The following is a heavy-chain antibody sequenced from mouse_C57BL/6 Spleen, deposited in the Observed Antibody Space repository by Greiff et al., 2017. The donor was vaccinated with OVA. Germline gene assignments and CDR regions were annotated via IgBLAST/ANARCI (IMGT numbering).Heavy chain of an antibody. CDR2: IYPGSGNT. CDR1: GYTFTDYY. V-gene: IGHV1-76*01. CDR3: ARGITTVSWYFDV. J-gene: IGHJ1*03. Sequence: QVQLQQSGAELVRPGASVKLSCKASGYTFTDYYINWVKQRPGQGLEWIARIYPGSGNTYYNEKFKGKATLTAEKSSSTAYMQLSSLTSEDSAVYFCARGITTVSWYFDVWGTGTTVTVSS. D-gene: IGHD1-1*01.